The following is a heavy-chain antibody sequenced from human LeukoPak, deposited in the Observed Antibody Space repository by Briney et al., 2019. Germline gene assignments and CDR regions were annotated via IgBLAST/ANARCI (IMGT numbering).Heavy chain of an antibody. V-gene: IGHV5-51*01. CDR3: ARRAYYYDSSGYYVYYFDY. J-gene: IGHJ4*02. CDR2: DT. D-gene: IGHD3-22*01. Sequence: DTRYSPSFQGQVTISADKSISTAYLQWSSLKASDTAMYYCARRAYYYDSSGYYVYYFDYWGQGTLVTVSS.